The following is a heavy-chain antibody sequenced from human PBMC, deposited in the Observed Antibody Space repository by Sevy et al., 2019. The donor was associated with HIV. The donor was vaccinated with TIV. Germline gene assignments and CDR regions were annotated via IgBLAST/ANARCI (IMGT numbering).Heavy chain of an antibody. D-gene: IGHD3-3*01. CDR2: ISGSGGST. J-gene: IGHJ6*02. CDR1: GFTFSSYA. Sequence: GGSLRLSCAASGFTFSSYAMSWVRQAPGKGLEWVSAISGSGGSTYYADSVKGRFTISRDNSKNTLYLEMNSLRAEDKAVYYCAKVGPLYDFWSGYYRKDYYYYGMDVWGQGTTVTVSS. V-gene: IGHV3-23*01. CDR3: AKVGPLYDFWSGYYRKDYYYYGMDV.